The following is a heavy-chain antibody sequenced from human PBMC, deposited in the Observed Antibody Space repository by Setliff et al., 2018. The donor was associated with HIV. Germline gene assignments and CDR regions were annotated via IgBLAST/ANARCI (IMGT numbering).Heavy chain of an antibody. V-gene: IGHV1-69*10. J-gene: IGHJ4*02. D-gene: IGHD3-9*01. CDR1: GGTFTNYI. CDR3: AGAPFRIMSAHYRTLDY. Sequence: SVKVSCKASGGTFTNYIYSWVRQAPGQGLEWMGGIIPISDMTHYAQHFQGRVTITADTAASTAYMELTSLGSDDTAIYFCAGAPFRIMSAHYRTLDYWGQGTLVTVSS. CDR2: IIPISDMT.